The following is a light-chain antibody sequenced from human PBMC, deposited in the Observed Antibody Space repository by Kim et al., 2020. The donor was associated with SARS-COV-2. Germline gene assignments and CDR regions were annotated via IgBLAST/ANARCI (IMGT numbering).Light chain of an antibody. J-gene: IGLJ2*01. CDR1: KLGDKY. V-gene: IGLV3-1*01. CDR3: QAWDRSTAV. Sequence: SYELTQPPSVSVSPGQTANITCSGDKLGDKYAFWYQQKPGQSPVLVIYQDNKRPSGIPERFYGSNSANTATLTISGTQAMDEADYYCQAWDRSTAVFGGG. CDR2: QDN.